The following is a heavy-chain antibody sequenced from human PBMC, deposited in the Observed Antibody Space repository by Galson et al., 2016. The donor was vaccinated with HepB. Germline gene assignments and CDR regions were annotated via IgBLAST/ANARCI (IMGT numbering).Heavy chain of an antibody. CDR1: GFTFSNYD. Sequence: SLRLSCAASGFTFSNYDMSWVRQAPDMGLEWVAGISGSGTTTDYADSVKGRFTISRDDSKNTLFLQMNSLRGEDTAVLFCSKHTRRGWSMFTPARYNRFDRWGRGTLVTVSS. D-gene: IGHD2-15*01. CDR3: SKHTRRGWSMFTPARYNRFDR. J-gene: IGHJ5*02. CDR2: ISGSGTTT. V-gene: IGHV3-23*01.